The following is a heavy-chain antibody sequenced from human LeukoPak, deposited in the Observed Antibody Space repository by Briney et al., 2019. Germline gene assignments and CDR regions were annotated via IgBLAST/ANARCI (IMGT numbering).Heavy chain of an antibody. Sequence: SQTLSLTCAISGDSVSSKNGAWNWIRQSPSRGLEWLGRTYYRSKWYYDYAESVQGRITISPDTSRNHFSLQLNSVTPEDTAVYYCARDAGTSGWYTFDFWGQGTLVTVSS. D-gene: IGHD6-19*01. CDR2: TYYRSKWYY. CDR3: ARDAGTSGWYTFDF. CDR1: GDSVSSKNGA. J-gene: IGHJ4*02. V-gene: IGHV6-1*01.